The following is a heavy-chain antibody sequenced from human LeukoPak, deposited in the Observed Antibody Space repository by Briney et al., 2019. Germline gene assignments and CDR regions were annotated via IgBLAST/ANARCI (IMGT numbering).Heavy chain of an antibody. D-gene: IGHD3-22*01. J-gene: IGHJ3*02. CDR1: NFIFRNYW. Sequence: GGSLRLSCAASNFIFRNYWMTWVRQAPGEGLEWVANINRDGRGKEYVDSVEGRFTISRDNAKNSLYLEMNSLRVEDTAVYYCARDPYDTSAYGAFDIWGQGTMVTVSS. V-gene: IGHV3-7*01. CDR3: ARDPYDTSAYGAFDI. CDR2: INRDGRGK.